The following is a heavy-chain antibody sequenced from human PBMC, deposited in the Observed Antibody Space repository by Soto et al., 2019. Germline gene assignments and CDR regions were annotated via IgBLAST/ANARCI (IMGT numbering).Heavy chain of an antibody. V-gene: IGHV4-59*08. CDR1: GGSISSHY. J-gene: IGHJ6*02. CDR2: IDYSGST. D-gene: IGHD6-19*01. Sequence: QVQLQESGPGLVKPSETLSLTCTVSGGSISSHYWSWIRQPPGKGLEWIGYIDYSGSTNYNPSLKSRVTISVDPSKNQFSLKLSSVTAADTAVYYCASRSSGWYYGMDVWGQGTTVTVSS. CDR3: ASRSSGWYYGMDV.